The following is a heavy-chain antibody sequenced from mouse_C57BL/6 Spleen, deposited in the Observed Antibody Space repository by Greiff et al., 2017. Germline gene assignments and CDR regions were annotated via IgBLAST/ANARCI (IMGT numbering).Heavy chain of an antibody. J-gene: IGHJ2*01. CDR3: ARGGSGDYFDY. CDR1: GFTFSDYY. CDR2: INYDGSST. Sequence: EVKLVESEGGLVQPGSSMKLSCTASGFTFSDYYMAWVRQVPEKGLEWVANINYDGSSTYYLDSLKSRFIISRDNAKNILYLQMSSLKSEDTATYYCARGGSGDYFDYWGQGTTLTVSS. D-gene: IGHD3-2*02. V-gene: IGHV5-16*01.